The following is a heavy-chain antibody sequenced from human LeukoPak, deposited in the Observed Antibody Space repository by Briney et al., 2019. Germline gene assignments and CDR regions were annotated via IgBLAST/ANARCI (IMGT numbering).Heavy chain of an antibody. Sequence: GGSLRLSCAASGFTFGDYAMSWVRQAPGKGLEWVGCIRSKAYGGTTEYAASVKGRFTISRDDSKSIAYLQMNSLKTEDTAVYYCTRDRVRYFNPYYYFDYWGQGTLVTVSS. D-gene: IGHD3-9*01. J-gene: IGHJ4*02. CDR2: IRSKAYGGTT. V-gene: IGHV3-49*04. CDR3: TRDRVRYFNPYYYFDY. CDR1: GFTFGDYA.